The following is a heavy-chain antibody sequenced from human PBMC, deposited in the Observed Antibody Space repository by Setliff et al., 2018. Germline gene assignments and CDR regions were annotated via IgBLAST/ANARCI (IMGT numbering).Heavy chain of an antibody. CDR1: GYTFTDYY. D-gene: IGHD3-10*01. Sequence: GASVKVSCKASGYTFTDYYMHWVQQAPGKGLEWMGRVDPEDGHTKYAEKFQGRITISADMSLDIAHMELGSLTSEDMAVYYCTTGLRHGVPYFDLWGQGTLVTVSS. J-gene: IGHJ4*02. V-gene: IGHV1-69-2*01. CDR3: TTGLRHGVPYFDL. CDR2: VDPEDGHT.